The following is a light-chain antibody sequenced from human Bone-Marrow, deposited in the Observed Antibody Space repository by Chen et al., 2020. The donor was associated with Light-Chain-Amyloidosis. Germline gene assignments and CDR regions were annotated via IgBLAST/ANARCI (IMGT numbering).Light chain of an antibody. CDR1: SSDVGGDNH. CDR3: SSYTITNTLV. J-gene: IGLJ1*01. Sequence: QSALPQPAPVSGSPGPSFTFPCPGTSSDVGGDNHVSWYQQHPDKAPKLMIYEVTNRPSWVPDRFSGSKSDNTASLTISGLQTEDEADYFCSSYTITNTLVFGSGTRVTVL. V-gene: IGLV2-14*01. CDR2: EVT.